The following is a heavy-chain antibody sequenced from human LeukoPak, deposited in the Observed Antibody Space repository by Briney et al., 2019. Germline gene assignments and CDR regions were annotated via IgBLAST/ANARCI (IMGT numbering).Heavy chain of an antibody. J-gene: IGHJ4*02. V-gene: IGHV4-34*01. Sequence: SETLSLTCAVYGGSFSGYYWSWIRQPPGKGLEWIGEINHSGSTNYNPSLKSRVTISVDTSKNQFSLKLSSVTAADTAVYYCARQDVLCSGGSCYRSFDYWGQGTLVTVSS. CDR1: GGSFSGYY. CDR2: INHSGST. CDR3: ARQDVLCSGGSCYRSFDY. D-gene: IGHD2-15*01.